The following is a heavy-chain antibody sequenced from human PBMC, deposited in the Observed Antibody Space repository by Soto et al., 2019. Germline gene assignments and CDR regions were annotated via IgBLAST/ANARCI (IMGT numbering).Heavy chain of an antibody. D-gene: IGHD3-16*02. J-gene: IGHJ4*02. CDR2: IIPIFGTA. V-gene: IGHV1-69*01. CDR3: ASDYVWGSYRYDY. CDR1: GGTFRSHS. Sequence: PAKVSFTASGGTFRSHSIRWVRQAPGQGLEWMGGIIPIFGTANYAQKFQGRVTITADESTSTAYMELSSLRSEDTAVYYCASDYVWGSYRYDYWGQGTLVTVSS.